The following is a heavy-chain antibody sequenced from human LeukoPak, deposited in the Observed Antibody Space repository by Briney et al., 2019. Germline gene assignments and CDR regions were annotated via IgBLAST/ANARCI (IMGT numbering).Heavy chain of an antibody. CDR3: IRIRTREHQYGMDV. Sequence: PGGSLRLSCGASGFPFGNYDMHWVRQAPGKGLDWVSAIDTVGNTYYSGSVKGRFTISRENAQNSLFLQMNSLRDGDTALYYCIRIRTREHQYGMDVWGQGTTVTVSS. D-gene: IGHD1-26*01. J-gene: IGHJ6*02. CDR1: GFPFGNYD. V-gene: IGHV3-13*01. CDR2: IDTVGNT.